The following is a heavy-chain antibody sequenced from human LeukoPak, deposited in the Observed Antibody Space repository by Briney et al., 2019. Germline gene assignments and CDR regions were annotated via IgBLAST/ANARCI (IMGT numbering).Heavy chain of an antibody. CDR2: ISSSSSYI. D-gene: IGHD5-24*01. CDR3: ARIVDGYNRYYYMDV. V-gene: IGHV3-21*01. CDR1: GFTFSTYV. Sequence: PGGSLRLSCAASGFTFSTYVMNWVRQAPGKGLEWVSSISSSSSYIYYADSVKGRFTISRDNAKNPLCLQMNSLRAEDTAVYYCARIVDGYNRYYYMDVWGKGTTVTVSS. J-gene: IGHJ6*03.